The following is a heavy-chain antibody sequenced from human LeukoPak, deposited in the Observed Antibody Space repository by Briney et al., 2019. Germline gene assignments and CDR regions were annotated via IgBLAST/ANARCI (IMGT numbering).Heavy chain of an antibody. CDR3: AKTSRVNSAYDSPFDY. CDR1: GFTFSTYA. J-gene: IGHJ4*02. D-gene: IGHD5-12*01. Sequence: GGSLRLSCAASGFTFSTYAMSWVRQAPGKGLEWVSAVRGSGSDTYYADSVKGRFTISRDNSKNTLHLQMNSLRAEDTAIYYCAKTSRVNSAYDSPFDYWGQGNLVTVSS. CDR2: VRGSGSDT. V-gene: IGHV3-23*01.